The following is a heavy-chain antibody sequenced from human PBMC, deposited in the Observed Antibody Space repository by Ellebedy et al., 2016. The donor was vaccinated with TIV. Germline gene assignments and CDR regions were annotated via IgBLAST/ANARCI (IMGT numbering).Heavy chain of an antibody. V-gene: IGHV4-59*01. J-gene: IGHJ4*02. CDR2: IYFSGST. D-gene: IGHD2-2*02. CDR1: GGSFSSYY. CDR3: ARTYCSSTSCYISRDYYFGY. Sequence: MPSGTLSLTCTVSGGSFSSYYWSWIRQPPGKGLEWIGYIYFSGSTNYNPSLKSRVTLSVDASMHQFSLRLSSVTAADTAVYYCARTYCSSTSCYISRDYYFGYWGQGTLVTVSS.